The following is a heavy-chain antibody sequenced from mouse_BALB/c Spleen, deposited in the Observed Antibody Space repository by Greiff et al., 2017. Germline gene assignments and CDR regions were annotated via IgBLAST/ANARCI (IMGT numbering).Heavy chain of an antibody. V-gene: IGHV5-4*02. J-gene: IGHJ3*01. Sequence: EVQLVESGGGLVKPGGSLKLSCAVSGFTFSDYYMYWVRQTPEKRLEWVATISDGGSYTYYPDSVKGRFTISRDNAKNNLYLQMSSLKSEDTAMYYCARDDGAYWGQGTLVTVSA. CDR2: ISDGGSYT. CDR1: GFTFSDYY. CDR3: ARDDGAY.